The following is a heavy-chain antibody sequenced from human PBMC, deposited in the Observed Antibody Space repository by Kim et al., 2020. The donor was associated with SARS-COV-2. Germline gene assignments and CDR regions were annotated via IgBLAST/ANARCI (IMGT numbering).Heavy chain of an antibody. CDR2: ISSTSTYI. D-gene: IGHD3-3*01. Sequence: GGSLRLSCAASGITFSSYIMHWVRQAPGKGLEWVSSISSTSTYIYYADSVKGRFIISRDNAKNSQYLEMNSLREEDTAVYYCASAPGSYADFWSEKGPLDYWGQGTLVTVS. CDR3: ASAPGSYADFWSEKGPLDY. CDR1: GITFSSYI. V-gene: IGHV3-21*01. J-gene: IGHJ4*02.